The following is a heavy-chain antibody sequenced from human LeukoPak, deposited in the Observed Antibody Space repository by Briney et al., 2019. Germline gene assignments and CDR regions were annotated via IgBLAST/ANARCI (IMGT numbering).Heavy chain of an antibody. CDR3: AKDYDSSGPYYYYYGMDV. CDR2: ISYDGSNK. D-gene: IGHD3-22*01. CDR1: GFTVSSNY. V-gene: IGHV3-30*18. J-gene: IGHJ6*02. Sequence: GGSLRLSCAASGFTVSSNYMSWVRQAPGKGLEWVAVISYDGSNKYYADSVKGRFTISRDNSKNTLYLQMNSLRAEDTAVYYCAKDYDSSGPYYYYYGMDVWGQGTTVTVSS.